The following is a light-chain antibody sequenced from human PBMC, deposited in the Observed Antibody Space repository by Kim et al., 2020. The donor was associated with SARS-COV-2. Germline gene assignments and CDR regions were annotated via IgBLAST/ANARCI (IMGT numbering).Light chain of an antibody. CDR1: QSVRGSH. V-gene: IGKV3-20*01. CDR3: QHEGGRPYS. CDR2: DTS. Sequence: EIVLTQSPGTLSLSLGERVALSCRASQSVRGSHLAWYQHQPGPAPMLLILDTSSRATGIPGRVSCSGFGTEFTFTIARLEPEVVAVYYCQHEGGRPYSFGKGTKLEI. J-gene: IGKJ2*01.